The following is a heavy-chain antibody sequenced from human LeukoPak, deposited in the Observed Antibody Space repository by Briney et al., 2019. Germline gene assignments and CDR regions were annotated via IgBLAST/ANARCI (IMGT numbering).Heavy chain of an antibody. D-gene: IGHD4-17*01. CDR3: ARHEGYGDYEGGFDY. CDR2: IDPSDSYT. V-gene: IGHV5-10-1*01. CDR1: GYSFTSYW. Sequence: GESLRISCKGSGYSFTSYWISWVRQMPGKGLAWIGRIDPSDSYTNYSPSFQGHVTISADKSISTAYLQWSSLKASDTAMYYCARHEGYGDYEGGFDYWGQGTLVTVSS. J-gene: IGHJ4*02.